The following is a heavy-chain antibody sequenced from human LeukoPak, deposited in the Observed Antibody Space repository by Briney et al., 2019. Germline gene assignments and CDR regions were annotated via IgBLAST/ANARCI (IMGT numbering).Heavy chain of an antibody. Sequence: GRSLRLSCAASGFTFSSYAIHWVRQAPGKGLEWVAVISYDGSNKYYADSVKGRFTISRDNSKNTLYLQMNSLRAEDTAVYYCARGTNLVLRYFDWFRYPPHYWGQGTLVTVSS. V-gene: IGHV3-30*04. D-gene: IGHD3-9*01. CDR1: GFTFSSYA. CDR3: ARGTNLVLRYFDWFRYPPHY. J-gene: IGHJ4*02. CDR2: ISYDGSNK.